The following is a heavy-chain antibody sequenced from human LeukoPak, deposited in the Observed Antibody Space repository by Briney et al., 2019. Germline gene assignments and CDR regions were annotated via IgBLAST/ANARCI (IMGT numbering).Heavy chain of an antibody. D-gene: IGHD3-22*01. Sequence: GGSLRLSCAASGFTFSDYYMSWTRQAPGKGLEWVSYISSSGSSIYYADSVRGRFTISRDNAKNSLYLQMNSLRAEDTAVYFCATGYYYDSSGYIGYWGQGTLVTVSS. V-gene: IGHV3-11*04. CDR2: ISSSGSSI. J-gene: IGHJ4*02. CDR3: ATGYYYDSSGYIGY. CDR1: GFTFSDYY.